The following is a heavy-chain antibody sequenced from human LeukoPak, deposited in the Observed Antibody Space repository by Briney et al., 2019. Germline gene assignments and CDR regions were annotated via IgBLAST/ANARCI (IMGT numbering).Heavy chain of an antibody. CDR2: ISSGSSTI. J-gene: IGHJ4*02. V-gene: IGHV3-48*01. Sequence: GGSLRLSCVASGFSISSYSMDWVRQAPGKGLEWVSYISSGSSTIYYAGSVKGRFTISRDDAKNSLHLQMNSLRGEDTAVYYCARDKLNGDSRFDSWGQGTLVTVSS. D-gene: IGHD4-17*01. CDR1: GFSISSYS. CDR3: ARDKLNGDSRFDS.